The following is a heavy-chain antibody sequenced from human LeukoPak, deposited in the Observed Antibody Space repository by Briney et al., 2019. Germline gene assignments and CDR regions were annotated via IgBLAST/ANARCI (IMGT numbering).Heavy chain of an antibody. CDR1: GGTFSSYA. CDR3: ATDGPGNSDAFDI. J-gene: IGHJ3*02. CDR2: IIPIFGTT. V-gene: IGHV1-69*13. Sequence: SVKVSCKASGGTFSSYAISWVRQAPGQGLEWMGGIIPIFGTTNYAQKFQGRVTITADESTSTAYRELSSLRSEDTAGYYGATDGPGNSDAFDIWGQGTMVTVPS. D-gene: IGHD4-23*01.